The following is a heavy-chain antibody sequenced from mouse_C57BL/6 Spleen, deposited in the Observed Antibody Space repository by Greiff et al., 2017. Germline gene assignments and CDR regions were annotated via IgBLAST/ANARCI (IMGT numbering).Heavy chain of an antibody. CDR2: ISPSNGGT. CDR3: ASPSYYGSSYYAMDY. D-gene: IGHD1-1*01. V-gene: IGHV1-53*01. Sequence: VQLQQPGTGLVKPGASLKLSCKASGFTFTSYWMHWVHQTPGQGLEWIGNISPSNGGTTYTENFKSKDTLTVEKSSSTAYMQLSSMPSEDSAVYYCASPSYYGSSYYAMDYWGQGTSVTVSS. J-gene: IGHJ4*01. CDR1: GFTFTSYW.